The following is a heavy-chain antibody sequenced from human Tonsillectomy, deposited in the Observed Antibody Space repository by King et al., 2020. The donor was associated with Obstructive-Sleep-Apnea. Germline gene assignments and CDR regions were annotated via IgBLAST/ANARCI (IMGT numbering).Heavy chain of an antibody. V-gene: IGHV4-59*08. D-gene: IGHD3-10*01. Sequence: VQLQESGPGLVKPSETLSLTCTVSGDSISNYYWSWIRQPPGKGLEWIGYIYYSGSTNYNPSLKSRVTISVDTSKNQFSLKLNCVTATDTALYYCARSLGVFDAFDIWGQGTMVTVSS. J-gene: IGHJ3*02. CDR2: IYYSGST. CDR3: ARSLGVFDAFDI. CDR1: GDSISNYY.